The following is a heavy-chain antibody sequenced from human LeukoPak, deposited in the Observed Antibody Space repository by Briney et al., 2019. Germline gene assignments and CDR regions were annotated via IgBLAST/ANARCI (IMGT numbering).Heavy chain of an antibody. D-gene: IGHD3-22*01. Sequence: PGGSLRLSCEASGFTFSDHYMDWVRQAPGKGLEWVGRIRNKANSYTTDYAASVKARFTISRDDSMNSVNLQMNSLKTEDTAVYYCTSPARSGYAFDIWGQGTMVTVSS. V-gene: IGHV3-72*01. J-gene: IGHJ3*02. CDR3: TSPARSGYAFDI. CDR2: IRNKANSYTT. CDR1: GFTFSDHY.